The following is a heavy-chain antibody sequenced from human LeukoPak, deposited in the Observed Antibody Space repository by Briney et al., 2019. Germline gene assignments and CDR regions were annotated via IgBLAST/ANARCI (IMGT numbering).Heavy chain of an antibody. J-gene: IGHJ5*02. CDR3: AKDYAMVQGVMRLLDP. CDR1: GFTFSSYG. V-gene: IGHV3-30*18. CDR2: ISYDGSNK. D-gene: IGHD3-10*01. Sequence: GRSLRLSCAASGFTFSSYGMHWVRQAPGKGLEWVAVISYDGSNKYYAASVKGRFTISRDNSKNTLYLQMNSLRAEDTAVYYCAKDYAMVQGVMRLLDPWGQGTLVTVSS.